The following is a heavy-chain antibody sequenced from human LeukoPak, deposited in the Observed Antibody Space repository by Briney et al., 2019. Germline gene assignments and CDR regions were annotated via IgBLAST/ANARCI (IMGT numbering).Heavy chain of an antibody. V-gene: IGHV3-15*01. CDR3: TTVTSYYYDSSGTTSAVDY. D-gene: IGHD3-22*01. CDR1: GFTFSNAW. J-gene: IGHJ4*02. CDR2: IKSKTDGGTT. Sequence: PGGSLRLSCAASGFTFSNAWMSWVRQAPGRGLEWVGRIKSKTDGGTTDYAAPVKGRFTISRDDSKNTLYLQMNSLKTEDTAVYYCTTVTSYYYDSSGTTSAVDYWGQGTLVTVSS.